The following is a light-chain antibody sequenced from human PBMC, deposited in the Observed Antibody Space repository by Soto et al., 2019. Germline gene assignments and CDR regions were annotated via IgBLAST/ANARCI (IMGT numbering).Light chain of an antibody. J-gene: IGKJ5*01. Sequence: EIVLTQSPVTLSVSPGERATLSCRASQSVSSSYLAWYQQKPGQAPRLLIYRTSTRATGIPDRFSGSGSGTDFTLTISRLEPEDFAVYYCQQFGSSVTFGQGTRLEI. CDR3: QQFGSSVT. CDR2: RTS. CDR1: QSVSSSY. V-gene: IGKV3-20*01.